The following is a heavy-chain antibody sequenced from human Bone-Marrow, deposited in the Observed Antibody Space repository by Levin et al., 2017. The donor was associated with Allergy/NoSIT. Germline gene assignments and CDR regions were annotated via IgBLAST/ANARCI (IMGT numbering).Heavy chain of an antibody. J-gene: IGHJ3*02. Sequence: ASVKVSCKGSGYSFTSHWIGWVRQMPGKGLDWMGIIYPSDSDTRYSPSFQGQVTISADKPISTAYLQWSSLKASDTAIYYCARHGKTSLRFDAFDIWGQGTMVTVSS. CDR1: GYSFTSHW. CDR3: ARHGKTSLRFDAFDI. V-gene: IGHV5-51*01. CDR2: IYPSDSDT.